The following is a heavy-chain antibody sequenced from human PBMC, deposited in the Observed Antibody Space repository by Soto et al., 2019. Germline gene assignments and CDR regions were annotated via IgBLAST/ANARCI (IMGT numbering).Heavy chain of an antibody. Sequence: GGSLRLSCAASGFTFSSYDMHWVRQATGKGLEWVSAIGTAGDTYYPGSVKGRFTISRENAKNSLYLQMNSLRAGDTAVYYCARKGYCSGGSCYIDYWGQGTLVTVSS. J-gene: IGHJ4*02. V-gene: IGHV3-13*01. D-gene: IGHD2-15*01. CDR1: GFTFSSYD. CDR2: IGTAGDT. CDR3: ARKGYCSGGSCYIDY.